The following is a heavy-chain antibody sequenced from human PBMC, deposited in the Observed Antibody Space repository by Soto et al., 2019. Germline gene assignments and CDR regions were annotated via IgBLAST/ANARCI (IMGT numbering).Heavy chain of an antibody. J-gene: IGHJ6*02. CDR1: GFICSDYY. CDR3: ARAWKIEKFGVISMSKGLDV. CDR2: SSNRDRST. V-gene: IGHV3-11*01. Sequence: PXGSLRLSCASSGFICSDYYMTWIRQTPGKGLEWLSCSSNRDRSTYYADSVKDRFVVSKDNAKNLVYLQMNSLRAEDTAVYFCARAWKIEKFGVISMSKGLDVWGQGTTVTV. D-gene: IGHD3-3*01.